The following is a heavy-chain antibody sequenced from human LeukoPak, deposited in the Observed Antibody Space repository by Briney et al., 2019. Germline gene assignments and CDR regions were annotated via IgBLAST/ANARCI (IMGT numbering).Heavy chain of an antibody. CDR2: IKSKTDGGTT. Sequence: GGSLRLSCAASGFTFSNAWMSWVRQAPGKGLEWVGRIKSKTDGGTTDYAAPVKGRFTISRDDSKNTLYLQMNSLKTEDTAVYYCTTSDPDLDDLWLQLGFDYWGQGTLVTVSS. CDR1: GFTFSNAW. V-gene: IGHV3-15*01. J-gene: IGHJ4*02. CDR3: TTSDPDLDDLWLQLGFDY. D-gene: IGHD5-24*01.